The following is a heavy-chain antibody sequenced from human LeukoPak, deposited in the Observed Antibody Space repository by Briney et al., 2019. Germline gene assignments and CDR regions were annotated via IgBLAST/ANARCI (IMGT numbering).Heavy chain of an antibody. V-gene: IGHV3-23*01. Sequence: GGSLRLSCAASGFTFSSYAMSWVRQAPGKGLEWVSAISGSGGSTYYADSVKGRFTISRDNSKNTLYLQMTSLRAEDTAVYYCAKDVANYYDTSGYVDYWGQGTLVTVSS. CDR1: GFTFSSYA. J-gene: IGHJ4*02. D-gene: IGHD3-22*01. CDR2: ISGSGGST. CDR3: AKDVANYYDTSGYVDY.